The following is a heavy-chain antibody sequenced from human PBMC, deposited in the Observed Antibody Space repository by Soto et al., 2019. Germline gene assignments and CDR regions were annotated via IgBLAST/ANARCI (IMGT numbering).Heavy chain of an antibody. V-gene: IGHV3-33*01. CDR3: ARDTWHYHDSSGYYFDY. J-gene: IGHJ4*02. Sequence: GGSLRLSCAASGFTFSSYGMHWVRQAPGKGLEWVAVIWYDGSNKYYADSVKGRFTISRDNSKNTLYLQMNSLRAEDTAVYYCARDTWHYHDSSGYYFDYWGQGTLVTVSS. CDR1: GFTFSSYG. D-gene: IGHD3-22*01. CDR2: IWYDGSNK.